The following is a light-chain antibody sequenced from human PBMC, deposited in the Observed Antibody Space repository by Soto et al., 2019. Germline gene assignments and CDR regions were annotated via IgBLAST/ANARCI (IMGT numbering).Light chain of an antibody. V-gene: IGKV1-5*01. CDR2: DAS. CDR1: QSISRY. J-gene: IGKJ1*01. Sequence: DSEMTQSPSSLSASVGDRVTIACRASQSISRYLNWYQQKPGKAPKLLISDASILESGVPSRFSGSTSGTEFTLTISSLQPDDFATYYCQQYHTYRTFGQGTKVDIK. CDR3: QQYHTYRT.